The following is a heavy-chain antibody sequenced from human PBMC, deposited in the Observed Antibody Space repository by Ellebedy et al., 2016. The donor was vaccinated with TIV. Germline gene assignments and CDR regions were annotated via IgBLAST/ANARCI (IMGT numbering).Heavy chain of an antibody. Sequence: MPSETLSLTCAVYGGAFSGHFYSWIRQTPGKGLEWIGLINHYGSTNYNPSLKSRVTVSVDTSKNQFSLRLSSVTVADTAVYYCARTDYGDSMAAFDIWGQGTMVTVSS. CDR3: ARTDYGDSMAAFDI. CDR1: GGAFSGHF. V-gene: IGHV4-34*01. D-gene: IGHD4-17*01. CDR2: INHYGST. J-gene: IGHJ3*02.